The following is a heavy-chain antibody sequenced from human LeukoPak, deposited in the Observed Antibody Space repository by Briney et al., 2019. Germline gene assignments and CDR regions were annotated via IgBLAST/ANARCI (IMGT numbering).Heavy chain of an antibody. V-gene: IGHV4-39*07. CDR2: IYYSGST. Sequence: SETLSLTCTVSGGSISSSSYYWGWIRQPPGKGLEWIGSIYYSGSTYYNPSLKSRVTISVDTSKNQFSLKLSSVTAADTAVYYCASLSGYSYLYYFDYWGQGPLVTVSS. D-gene: IGHD5-18*01. CDR1: GGSISSSSYY. J-gene: IGHJ4*02. CDR3: ASLSGYSYLYYFDY.